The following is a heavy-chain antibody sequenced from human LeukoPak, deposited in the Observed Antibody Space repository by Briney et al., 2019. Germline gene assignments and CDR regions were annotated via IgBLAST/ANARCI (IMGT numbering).Heavy chain of an antibody. D-gene: IGHD3-10*01. CDR1: GGTFSSYA. J-gene: IGHJ6*03. CDR3: ARAQTRITMVRGVIAYYYYYMDV. CDR2: IIPIFDTA. Sequence: ASVKVSCKASGGTFSSYAISWVRQAPGQGLEWMGGIIPIFDTANYAQKFQGRVTITADKSTSTAYMELSSLRSEDTAVYYCARAQTRITMVRGVIAYYYYYMDVWGKGTTVTVSS. V-gene: IGHV1-69*06.